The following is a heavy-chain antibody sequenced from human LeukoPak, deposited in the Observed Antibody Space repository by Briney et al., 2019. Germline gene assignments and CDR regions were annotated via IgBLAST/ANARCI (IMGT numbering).Heavy chain of an antibody. Sequence: GGSLRLSCAASGFTFNSYSMNWVRQAPGKGLEWVAIISYDGSNKYYADSMKGRFTISRDNSKNTLYLQMNSLRAEDTAIYYCARDKSGVSDRFDPWGQGTLVTVSS. CDR2: ISYDGSNK. D-gene: IGHD3-10*01. J-gene: IGHJ5*02. CDR1: GFTFNSYS. CDR3: ARDKSGVSDRFDP. V-gene: IGHV3-30*03.